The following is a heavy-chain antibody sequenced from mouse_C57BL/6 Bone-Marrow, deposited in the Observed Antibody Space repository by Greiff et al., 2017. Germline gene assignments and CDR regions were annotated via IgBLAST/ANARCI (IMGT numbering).Heavy chain of an antibody. V-gene: IGHV1-39*01. CDR1: GYSFTDYN. Sequence: VQLQQSGPELVKPGASVKISCKASGYSFTDYNMNWVKQSNGQSLEWIGVINPNYGTTSYNQKFKGKATLTVDQSSSTAYMQLNSLTSEDSAVYYCARSRDNSGYVGCAYWGQGTLVTVSA. D-gene: IGHD3-2*02. CDR3: ARSRDNSGYVGCAY. CDR2: INPNYGTT. J-gene: IGHJ3*01.